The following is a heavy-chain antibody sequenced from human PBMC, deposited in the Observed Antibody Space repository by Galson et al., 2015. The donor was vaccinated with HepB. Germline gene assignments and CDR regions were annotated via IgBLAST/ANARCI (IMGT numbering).Heavy chain of an antibody. V-gene: IGHV2-70*11. D-gene: IGHD5-12*01. J-gene: IGHJ4*02. Sequence: PALVKPTQTLTLTCTFSGFSLSTSGMCVSWIRQPPGKALEWLARIDWDDDKYYSTSLKTRLTISKDTSKNQVVLTMTNMDPVDTATYYCARTGGDSGGYLNDYWGQGTLVTVSS. CDR2: IDWDDDK. CDR3: ARTGGDSGGYLNDY. CDR1: GFSLSTSGMC.